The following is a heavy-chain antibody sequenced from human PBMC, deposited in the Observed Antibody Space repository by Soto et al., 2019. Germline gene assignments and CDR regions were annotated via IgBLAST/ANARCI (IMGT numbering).Heavy chain of an antibody. CDR3: ARHLVPELEPTTPYCNGLDV. Sequence: PGGSMTLSCAASGLTSSSSVVHCDSPAHGDGREWVGHIENKAKKNETAYTAAVKGRFTISRDDSKKTTYLQMNRLKTGDTAVYYCARHLVPELEPTTPYCNGLDVWGHGTTVTVSS. V-gene: IGHV3-73*01. CDR1: GLTSSSSV. CDR2: IENKAKKNET. D-gene: IGHD1-7*01. J-gene: IGHJ6*02.